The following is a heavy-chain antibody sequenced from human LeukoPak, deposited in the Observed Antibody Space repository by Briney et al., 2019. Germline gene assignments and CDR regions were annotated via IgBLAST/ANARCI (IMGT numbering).Heavy chain of an antibody. CDR2: IYYNGDT. CDR3: VRGRYGSSISKWFDP. Sequence: SETLSLTCSVSGDSITGYSWSWIRQTPGKGLEWIGYIYYNGDTHYNPSLNSRLSMSVDTPKKQFSLNLRSVIAADTAVYYCVRGRYGSSISKWFDPWGQGPLVTVSS. CDR1: GDSITGYS. J-gene: IGHJ5*02. V-gene: IGHV4-59*01. D-gene: IGHD3-10*01.